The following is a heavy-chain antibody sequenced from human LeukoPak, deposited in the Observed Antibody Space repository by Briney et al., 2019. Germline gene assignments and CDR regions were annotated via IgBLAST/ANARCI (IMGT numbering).Heavy chain of an antibody. V-gene: IGHV3-23*01. D-gene: IGHD1-26*01. Sequence: PGGSLRLSCAASGFTFSSYAMSWVRQAPGKGLECVSTISGSGGSTYYADSVKGRFTISRDNAKNSLYLQMNSLRAEDTAVYYCAGDGAATNAFDIWGQGTMVTVSS. CDR1: GFTFSSYA. CDR3: AGDGAATNAFDI. J-gene: IGHJ3*02. CDR2: ISGSGGST.